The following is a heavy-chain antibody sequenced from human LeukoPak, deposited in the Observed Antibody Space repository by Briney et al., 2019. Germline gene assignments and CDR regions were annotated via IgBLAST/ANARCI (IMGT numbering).Heavy chain of an antibody. CDR1: GFTFSRHG. CDR2: ITPSGSPS. V-gene: IGHV3-74*01. J-gene: IGHJ4*02. Sequence: GGSLRLSCAASGFTFSRHGIDWVRQAPGKGLEWVSGITPSGSPSYYADSVKGRFTISRDNAKNTLYLQMNSLRAEDTAVYYCARGVPPDYWGQGTLVTVSS. CDR3: ARGVPPDY.